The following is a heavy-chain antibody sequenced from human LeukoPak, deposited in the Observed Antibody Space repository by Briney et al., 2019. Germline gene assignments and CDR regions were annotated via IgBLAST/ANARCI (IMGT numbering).Heavy chain of an antibody. CDR1: GFTFSSYS. V-gene: IGHV3-21*01. CDR2: ISSTSNYI. J-gene: IGHJ6*02. D-gene: IGHD6-19*01. CDR3: ARVGEITGWGQIVVQSTGHYYYYAMDL. Sequence: GGSLRLSCAATGFTFSSYSMNWVRQAPGKGLEWVSSISSTSNYIYYADSVKGRSTISRDNAKNSLYLQMNSLRAEDTAVYYCARVGEITGWGQIVVQSTGHYYYYAMDLWGQGTTVTVAS.